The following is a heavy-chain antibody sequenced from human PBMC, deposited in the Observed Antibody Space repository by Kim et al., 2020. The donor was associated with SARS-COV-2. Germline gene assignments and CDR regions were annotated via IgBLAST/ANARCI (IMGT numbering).Heavy chain of an antibody. D-gene: IGHD3-10*01. V-gene: IGHV7-4-1*02. Sequence: ASVKVSCKTSGYTFTTYALNWVRQAPGQGLEWMGWINTNSGNPTYAQGFAGRFVFSLDTPVSTAYLEINSLEAQDTAVYSCARAAFVRGDSYYWGQGTLV. J-gene: IGHJ4*02. CDR2: INTNSGNP. CDR3: ARAAFVRGDSYY. CDR1: GYTFTTYA.